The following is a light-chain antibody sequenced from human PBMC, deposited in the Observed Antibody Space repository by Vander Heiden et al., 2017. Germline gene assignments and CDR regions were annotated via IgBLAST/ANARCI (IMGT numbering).Light chain of an antibody. CDR1: QSMSNY. J-gene: IGKJ4*01. CDR2: ATS. Sequence: DIQMTQSPSSLSASVGDRVTITCRTSQSMSNYVNWYQQKPGKAPNLLIYATSTLQTGVPSRFRGSGSGTDFTLTISALQPEDFATYYCQQSDSPPLTFGGGTKVXIK. V-gene: IGKV1-39*01. CDR3: QQSDSPPLT.